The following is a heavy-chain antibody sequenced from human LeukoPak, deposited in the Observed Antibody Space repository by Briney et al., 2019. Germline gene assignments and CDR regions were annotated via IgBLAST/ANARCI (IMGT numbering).Heavy chain of an antibody. V-gene: IGHV1-18*01. J-gene: IGHJ4*02. CDR3: ARATYYYDSSGYLGFDY. D-gene: IGHD3-22*01. Sequence: GASVKVSCKASGYTFTSYGISWVRQAPGQGLEWMGWISAYNGNTNYAQKLQGRVTMTTDTSTSTAYMELRSLRSDDTAVYYCARATYYYDSSGYLGFDYWGQGTLVTVSS. CDR1: GYTFTSYG. CDR2: ISAYNGNT.